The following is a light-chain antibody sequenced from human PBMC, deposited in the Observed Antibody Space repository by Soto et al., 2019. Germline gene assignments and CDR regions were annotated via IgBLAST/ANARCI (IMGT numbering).Light chain of an antibody. J-gene: IGKJ1*01. CDR3: QQYYSTALT. CDR2: WAS. V-gene: IGKV4-1*01. Sequence: DIVMTQSPDSLAVSLGERATINCKSSQSVLYSSNNKNYLAWYQQKPGQPPKLLIYWASTRESGVSDRFSGSWSGTDFTLTISSLQAEDVAVYYCQQYYSTALTLGQGTKVEIK. CDR1: QSVLYSSNNKNY.